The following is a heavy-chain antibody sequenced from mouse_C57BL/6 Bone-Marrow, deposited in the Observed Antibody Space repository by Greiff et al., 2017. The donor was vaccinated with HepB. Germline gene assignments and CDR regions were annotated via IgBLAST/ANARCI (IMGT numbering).Heavy chain of an antibody. CDR3: DRLLRFPFAY. Sequence: QVQLQQPGAELVRPGSSVKLSCKASGYTFTSYWMHWVKQRPIQGLEWIGNIDPSDSETHYNQKFKDKATLTVDKSSSTAYMQLRSLTSEDSAVSYCDRLLRFPFAYWGQGTLVTVSA. CDR2: IDPSDSET. V-gene: IGHV1-52*01. D-gene: IGHD1-1*01. J-gene: IGHJ3*01. CDR1: GYTFTSYW.